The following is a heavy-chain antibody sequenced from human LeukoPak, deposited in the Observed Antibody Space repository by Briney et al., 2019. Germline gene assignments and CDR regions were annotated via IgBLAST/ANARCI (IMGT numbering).Heavy chain of an antibody. CDR2: ITYGGST. Sequence: PSETLSLTCTVSGGSISGSDYYWGWIRQPPGKGLEWIGSITYGGSTSDNPSLNSRLSISLDTSKNQFSLKLTSVTAADTAVYYCARDGSEYYDYVWGSSLFDYWGQGTLVTVSS. D-gene: IGHD3-16*01. CDR3: ARDGSEYYDYVWGSSLFDY. V-gene: IGHV4-39*07. CDR1: GGSISGSDYY. J-gene: IGHJ4*02.